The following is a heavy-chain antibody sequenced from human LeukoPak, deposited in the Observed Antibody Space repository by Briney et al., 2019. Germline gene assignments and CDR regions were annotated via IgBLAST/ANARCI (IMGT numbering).Heavy chain of an antibody. CDR1: GYSFSSYG. CDR2: ISAYNGNT. D-gene: IGHD6-6*01. J-gene: IGHJ4*02. Sequence: ASVKVSCKASGYSFSSYGISWVRQAPGQELERMGWISAYNGNTNYAQKLQGRVTMTTETSTSTAYMELRSLRSDDTAVYYCARDGSKRDRSSSLYWGQGTLVTVSS. CDR3: ARDGSKRDRSSSLY. V-gene: IGHV1-18*01.